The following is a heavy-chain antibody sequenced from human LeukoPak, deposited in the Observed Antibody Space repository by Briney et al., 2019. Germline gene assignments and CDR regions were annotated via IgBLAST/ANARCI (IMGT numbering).Heavy chain of an antibody. J-gene: IGHJ4*02. CDR1: GYTFTGYY. CDR2: INPNSGGT. V-gene: IGHV1-2*02. CDR3: VRVVGRYYFDY. Sequence: ASVKVSCKASGYTFTGYYMHWVRQAPGQGLEWMGWINPNSGGTNYAQKFQGRVTMTRDTSISTAYMELSRLRSDDTAVCYCVRVVGRYYFDYWGQGTLVTVSS.